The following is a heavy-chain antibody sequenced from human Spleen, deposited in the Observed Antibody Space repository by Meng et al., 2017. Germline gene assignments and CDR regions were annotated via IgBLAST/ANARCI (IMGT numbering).Heavy chain of an antibody. CDR3: ARVNSDCGGVMCYKGWFDP. Sequence: QLQLQESGAGLLKPSETLPRTCAVYGGSFSGYYCNWIRQPPGKGLGWIGYIHFSGSTYYNPSLNSRITISVDMSRNQFSLRLTSVTSADMAVYYCARVNSDCGGVMCYKGWFDPWGQGTLVTVSS. D-gene: IGHD2-21*01. CDR1: GGSFSGYY. J-gene: IGHJ5*02. V-gene: IGHV4-34*01. CDR2: IHFSGST.